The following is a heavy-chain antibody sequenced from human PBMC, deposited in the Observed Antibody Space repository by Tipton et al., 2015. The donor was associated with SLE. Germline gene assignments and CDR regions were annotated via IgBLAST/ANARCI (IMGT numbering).Heavy chain of an antibody. CDR2: INHSGST. J-gene: IGHJ5*02. CDR3: AREIVATMGWFDP. V-gene: IGHV4-34*01. Sequence: LRLSCAASGFTFSSYSMNWVRQAPGKGLEWIGEINHSGSTNYNPSLKSRVTISVDTSKNQFSLKLSSVTAADTAVYYCAREIVATMGWFDPWGQGTLVTVSS. D-gene: IGHD5-12*01. CDR1: GFTFSSYS.